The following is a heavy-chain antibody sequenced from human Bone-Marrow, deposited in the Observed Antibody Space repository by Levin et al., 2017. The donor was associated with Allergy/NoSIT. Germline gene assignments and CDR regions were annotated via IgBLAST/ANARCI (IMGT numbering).Heavy chain of an antibody. J-gene: IGHJ4*02. Sequence: SETLSLTCGVSGASIYGSPYFWAWIRQPPGKGLEWIGSIYYTGRSFYNPSLASRVTISVDTSTNQLSLKVTSVTAADTAVYYCARVSYYGSENYYEYYFGAWGQGTLVTV. CDR2: IYYTGRS. CDR1: GASIYGSPYF. CDR3: ARVSYYGSENYYEYYFGA. V-gene: IGHV4-39*07. D-gene: IGHD3-10*01.